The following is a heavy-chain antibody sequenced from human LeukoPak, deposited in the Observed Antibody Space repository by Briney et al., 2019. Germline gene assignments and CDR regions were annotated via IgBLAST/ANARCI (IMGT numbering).Heavy chain of an antibody. CDR2: INHSGST. D-gene: IGHD3-10*01. CDR3: ARHGAYEYFQH. V-gene: IGHV4-34*01. Sequence: SETLSLTCAVYGGSFSGYYWSWVRQPPGKGLEWIGEINHSGSTNYNPSLKSRVTISVDTSKNQFSLKLSSVTAADTAVYYCARHGAYEYFQHWGQGTLVTVSS. CDR1: GGSFSGYY. J-gene: IGHJ1*01.